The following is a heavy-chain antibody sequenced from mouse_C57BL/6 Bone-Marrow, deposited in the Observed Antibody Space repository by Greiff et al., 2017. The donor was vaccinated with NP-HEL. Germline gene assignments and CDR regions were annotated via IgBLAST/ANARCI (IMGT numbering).Heavy chain of an antibody. CDR3: SRNWAAWFAY. D-gene: IGHD4-1*01. V-gene: IGHV1-55*01. J-gene: IGHJ3*01. CDR2: IYPGSGST. CDR1: GYTFTSSW. Sequence: VQLQQPGAELVKPGASVKMSCKASGYTFTSSWITWVKQRPGQGLEWIGDIYPGSGSTNYNEKFKSKATLTVDTSASTAYMQLSSLTSEDSAVYYCSRNWAAWFAYGGQGTLVTVSA.